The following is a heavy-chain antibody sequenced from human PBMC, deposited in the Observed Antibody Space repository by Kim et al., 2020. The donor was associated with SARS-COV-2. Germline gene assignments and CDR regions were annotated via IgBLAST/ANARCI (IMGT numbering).Heavy chain of an antibody. Sequence: SETLSLTCTVSGGSIGSSSYYWGWIRQPPGKGLEWIGSIYYSGSTYYNPSLKSRVTISVDTSKNQFSLKLSSVTAADTAVYYCARRGITMVRGVIRDYWGQGTLVTVSS. J-gene: IGHJ4*02. CDR2: IYYSGST. D-gene: IGHD3-10*01. V-gene: IGHV4-39*01. CDR1: GGSIGSSSYY. CDR3: ARRGITMVRGVIRDY.